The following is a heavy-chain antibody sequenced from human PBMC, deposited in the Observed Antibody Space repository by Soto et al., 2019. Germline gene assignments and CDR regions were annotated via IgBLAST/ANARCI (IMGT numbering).Heavy chain of an antibody. D-gene: IGHD4-17*01. CDR1: GGSISSSSYY. V-gene: IGHV4-39*01. J-gene: IGHJ4*02. CDR3: ARHEGGYGDPTGYFDY. Sequence: SETLSLTCTVSGGSISSSSYYWGWIRQPPGKGLEWIGSIYYSGSTYYNPSLKSRVTISVDTSKNQFSLKLSSVTAADTAVYYCARHEGGYGDPTGYFDYWGQGTLVTVSS. CDR2: IYYSGST.